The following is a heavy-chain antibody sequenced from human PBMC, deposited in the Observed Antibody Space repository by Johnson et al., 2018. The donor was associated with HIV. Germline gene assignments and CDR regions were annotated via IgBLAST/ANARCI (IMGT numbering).Heavy chain of an antibody. CDR3: AKDATLQDGTGAFDI. J-gene: IGHJ3*02. CDR2: ISNDGSNK. Sequence: QVQLVESGGGVVQPGRSLRLSCAASGFIFSSYGMHWVRQAPGKGLEWVAVISNDGSNKYYADSVKGRFTISRDNAKNSLFLQMNSLRPEDTAVYYCAKDATLQDGTGAFDIWGQGTMVTVSS. D-gene: IGHD1-1*01. CDR1: GFIFSSYG. V-gene: IGHV3-30*18.